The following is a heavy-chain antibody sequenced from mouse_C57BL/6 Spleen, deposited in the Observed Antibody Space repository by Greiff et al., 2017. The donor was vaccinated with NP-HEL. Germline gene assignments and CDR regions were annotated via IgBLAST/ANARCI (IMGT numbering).Heavy chain of an antibody. J-gene: IGHJ4*01. D-gene: IGHD2-2*01. CDR1: GFTFSDYG. CDR3: AREAGLRRMDY. Sequence: EVQRVESGGGLVKPGGSLKLSCAASGFTFSDYGMHWVRQAPEKGLEWVAYISSGSSTIYYADTVKGRFTISRDNAKNTLFLQMTSLRSEDTAMYYCAREAGLRRMDYWGQGTSVTVSS. CDR2: ISSGSSTI. V-gene: IGHV5-17*01.